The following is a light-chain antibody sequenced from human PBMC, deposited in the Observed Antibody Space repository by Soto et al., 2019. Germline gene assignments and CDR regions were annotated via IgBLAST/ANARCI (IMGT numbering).Light chain of an antibody. Sequence: EIVLTQSPGTLSLFPGERATLSCRASQSVSSSYLAWYQHRPGQAPRLLIHQASSRATGIPDRFSGSGSGTDFPLTISRLGPEDFAVYYWQQYGGSPPVTFGGGTKVEI. J-gene: IGKJ4*01. V-gene: IGKV3-20*01. CDR1: QSVSSSY. CDR3: QQYGGSPPVT. CDR2: QAS.